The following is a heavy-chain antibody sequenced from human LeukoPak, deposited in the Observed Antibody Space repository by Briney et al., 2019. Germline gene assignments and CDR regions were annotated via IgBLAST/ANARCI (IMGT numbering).Heavy chain of an antibody. V-gene: IGHV3-53*01. J-gene: IGHJ6*04. CDR3: ARENWDIVAVPMDV. Sequence: PGGSLRLSCAASGFTVSSNYMSWVRQAPGKGLEWVSVIYSGGSTYYADSVKGRFTISRDNSKNTLYLQMNSLRAEDTAVYYCARENWDIVAVPMDVWGKGTTVTVSS. D-gene: IGHD5-12*01. CDR1: GFTVSSNY. CDR2: IYSGGST.